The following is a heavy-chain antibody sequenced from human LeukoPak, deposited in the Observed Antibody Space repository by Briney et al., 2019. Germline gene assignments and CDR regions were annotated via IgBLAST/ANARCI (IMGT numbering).Heavy chain of an antibody. V-gene: IGHV3-30*18. CDR2: ISYDGSNK. J-gene: IGHJ6*02. CDR1: GFTFSSYG. D-gene: IGHD3-22*01. Sequence: GRSLRLSCAASGFTFSSYGMHWVRQAPGKGLEWVAVISYDGSNKYYADSVKGRFTISRDNSKNTLYLQMNSLRAEDTAVYYCAKAYYYDSSGYYYYYYGMDVWGQGTTVTVSS. CDR3: AKAYYYDSSGYYYYYYGMDV.